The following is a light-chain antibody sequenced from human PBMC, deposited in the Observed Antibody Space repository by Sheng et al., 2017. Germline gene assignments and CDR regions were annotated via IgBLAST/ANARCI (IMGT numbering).Light chain of an antibody. CDR3: QQRSNWPLT. V-gene: IGKV3-11*01. CDR2: DAS. J-gene: IGKJ4*01. CDR1: QSVSRY. Sequence: EIVLTQSPATLSLSPGERATLSCRATQSVSRYLAWYQQKPGQAPRLLIYDASNRATGIPARFSGSGSGTDFTLTISSLEPEDFAVYYCQQRSNWPLTFGGGPGWRSN.